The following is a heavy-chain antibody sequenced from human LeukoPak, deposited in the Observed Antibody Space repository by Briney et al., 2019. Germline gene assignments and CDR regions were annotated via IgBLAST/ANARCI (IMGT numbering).Heavy chain of an antibody. V-gene: IGHV4-34*01. Sequence: PSETLSLTCAVYGGSFSGYYWSWIRQPPGKGLEWIGEINHSGSTNYNPSLKSRVTISVDTSKNQFSLKLSSVTAADTAVYYCARSGLYSYGSVDYWGQGTLVTVSS. D-gene: IGHD5-18*01. CDR1: GGSFSGYY. CDR2: INHSGST. J-gene: IGHJ4*02. CDR3: ARSGLYSYGSVDY.